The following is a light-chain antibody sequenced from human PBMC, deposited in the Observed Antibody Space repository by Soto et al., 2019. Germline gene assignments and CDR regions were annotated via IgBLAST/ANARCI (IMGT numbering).Light chain of an antibody. CDR2: KAS. Sequence: DIQMTQSPSILSASVGDRVTITCRASQRIDTWLAWYQQKPGTAPKLLIYKASSLQSGVPSRFSGGGSGTEFTLTISSLQPDDFATYYCQQYHTYSWTFGQGTRLEI. J-gene: IGKJ5*01. V-gene: IGKV1-5*03. CDR3: QQYHTYSWT. CDR1: QRIDTW.